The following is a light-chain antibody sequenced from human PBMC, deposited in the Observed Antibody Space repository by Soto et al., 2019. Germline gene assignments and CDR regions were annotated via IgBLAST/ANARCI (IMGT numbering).Light chain of an antibody. V-gene: IGKV3-20*01. CDR1: QSVSKTY. Sequence: EIELTQSPGTLSLSPGERATLACRASQSVSKTYLAWYQQKPGQAPRLLMFGVSTRATGIPDRFSGSGSGTDFTLTISRLEPGDSAVYSCQQYGTLPWTFGQGTKVEIK. CDR3: QQYGTLPWT. J-gene: IGKJ1*01. CDR2: GVS.